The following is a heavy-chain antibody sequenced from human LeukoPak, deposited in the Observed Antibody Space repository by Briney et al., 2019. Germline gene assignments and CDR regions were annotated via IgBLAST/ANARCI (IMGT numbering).Heavy chain of an antibody. J-gene: IGHJ4*02. CDR3: ARERIGAVTTRFHDY. Sequence: SETLSLTCAVYGGSFSGYCWSWIRQPPGKGLEWIGEINHSGSTNFNPSLKSRVTISVDTSKNQFSLKLSSVTAADTAVYYCARERIGAVTTRFHDYWGQGTLVTVSS. V-gene: IGHV4-34*01. CDR2: INHSGST. CDR1: GGSFSGYC. D-gene: IGHD4-17*01.